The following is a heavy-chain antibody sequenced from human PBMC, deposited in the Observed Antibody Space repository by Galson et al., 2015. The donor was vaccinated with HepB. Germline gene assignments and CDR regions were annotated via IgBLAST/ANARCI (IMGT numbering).Heavy chain of an antibody. J-gene: IGHJ3*02. CDR3: ATETLAVAGMSSDAFDI. Sequence: SVKVSCKVSGYTLTELSMHWVRQAPGKGLEWMGGFDPEDGETIYAQKFQGRVTMTEDTSTDTAYMELSSLRSEDTAVYYCATETLAVAGMSSDAFDIWGQGTMVTVSS. CDR1: GYTLTELS. V-gene: IGHV1-24*01. D-gene: IGHD6-19*01. CDR2: FDPEDGET.